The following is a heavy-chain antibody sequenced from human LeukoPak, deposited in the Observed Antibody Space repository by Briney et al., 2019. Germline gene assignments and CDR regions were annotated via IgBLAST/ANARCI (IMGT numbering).Heavy chain of an antibody. D-gene: IGHD1-20*01. Sequence: NPSDTLSLTCTSSGGSISSIRYYWGWIRQPPGKGLEWIGSIYYSGTTYYNPSLKSRVTISVDMSKNQFSLKLSSVTAADTAVYYCARQDNYYFDYWGQGTLVTVSS. J-gene: IGHJ4*02. CDR1: GGSISSIRYY. CDR3: ARQDNYYFDY. CDR2: IYYSGTT. V-gene: IGHV4-39*01.